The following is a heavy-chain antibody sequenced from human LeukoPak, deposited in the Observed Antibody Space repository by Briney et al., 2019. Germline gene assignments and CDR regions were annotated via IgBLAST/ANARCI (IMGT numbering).Heavy chain of an antibody. CDR1: GFTFSTYS. J-gene: IGHJ4*02. CDR2: ISSSSSYI. Sequence: AGSLRLSCAASGFTFSTYSMNWVRQAPGKGLEWVSSISSSSSYIYYADSVKGRFTISRDNAKNSLYLQMNSLRAEGTAVYYCARGPSYYESSGFYSEYWGQGTLVTVSS. D-gene: IGHD3-22*01. CDR3: ARGPSYYESSGFYSEY. V-gene: IGHV3-21*01.